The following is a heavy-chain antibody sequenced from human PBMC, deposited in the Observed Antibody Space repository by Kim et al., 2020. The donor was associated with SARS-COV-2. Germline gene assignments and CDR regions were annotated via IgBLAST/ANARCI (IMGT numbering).Heavy chain of an antibody. CDR2: ISSSGSTI. V-gene: IGHV3-11*01. D-gene: IGHD3-10*01. Sequence: GGSLRLSCAASGFTFSDYYMSWIRQAPGKGLEWVSYISSSGSTIYYADSVKGRFTISRDNAKNSLYLQMNSLRAEDTAVYYCARAPMVRGVIATRSEGQNLYYGMDVWGQGTTVTVSS. J-gene: IGHJ6*02. CDR3: ARAPMVRGVIATRSEGQNLYYGMDV. CDR1: GFTFSDYY.